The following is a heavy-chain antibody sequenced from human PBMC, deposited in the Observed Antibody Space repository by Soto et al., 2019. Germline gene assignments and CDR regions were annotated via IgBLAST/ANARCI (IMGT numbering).Heavy chain of an antibody. CDR2: INHSGST. CDR3: ARGHPVLRYFDWLPPPDY. V-gene: IGHV4-34*01. J-gene: IGHJ4*02. CDR1: GGSFSGYY. Sequence: SETLSLTCAVYGGSFSGYYWSWIRQPPGKGLEWIGEINHSGSTNYNPSLKSRVTISVDTSKNQFSLKLSSVTAADTAVYYCARGHPVLRYFDWLPPPDYWGQGTLVTVSS. D-gene: IGHD3-9*01.